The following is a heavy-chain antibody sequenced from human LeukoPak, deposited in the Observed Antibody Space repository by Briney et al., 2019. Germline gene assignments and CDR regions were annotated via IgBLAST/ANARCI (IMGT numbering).Heavy chain of an antibody. D-gene: IGHD3-10*01. CDR2: IKQDGSEK. J-gene: IGHJ6*04. CDR3: ARVSYYPYYYYYYGMDV. Sequence: GGSLRLSCAASGFTFSSYWMSWVRQAPGKGLEWVANIKQDGSEKYYVDSVKGRFTISRDNAKNPLYLQMNSLRAEDTAVYYCARVSYYPYYYYYYGMDVWGKGTTVTVSS. V-gene: IGHV3-7*03. CDR1: GFTFSSYW.